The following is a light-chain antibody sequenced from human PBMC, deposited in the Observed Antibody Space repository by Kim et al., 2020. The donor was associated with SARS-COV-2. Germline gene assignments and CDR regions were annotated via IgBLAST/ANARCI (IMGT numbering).Light chain of an antibody. CDR2: DAS. J-gene: IGKJ4*01. Sequence: EIVLTQSPATLSLSPGERATLSCRASQGISSYLAWYQQKPGQAPRLLIYDASNRATGIPARFSGSGSGTDFTLTISSLEPEDFAVYYCQQCTSWPTVTFGGGTKVEIK. CDR1: QGISSY. CDR3: QQCTSWPTVT. V-gene: IGKV3-11*01.